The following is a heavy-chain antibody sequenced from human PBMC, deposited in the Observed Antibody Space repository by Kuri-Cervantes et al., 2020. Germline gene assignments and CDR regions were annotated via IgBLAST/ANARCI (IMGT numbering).Heavy chain of an antibody. V-gene: IGHV1-69*13. Sequence: SVKVSCKASGGTFSSYAIGWVRQAPGQGLEWMGGIIPIFGTANYAQKFQGRVTITADESTSTAYMELSSLRSEDTAVYYCARDWGIAVAGTKGDAFDIWGQGTMVTVSS. J-gene: IGHJ3*02. CDR2: IIPIFGTA. D-gene: IGHD6-19*01. CDR1: GGTFSSYA. CDR3: ARDWGIAVAGTKGDAFDI.